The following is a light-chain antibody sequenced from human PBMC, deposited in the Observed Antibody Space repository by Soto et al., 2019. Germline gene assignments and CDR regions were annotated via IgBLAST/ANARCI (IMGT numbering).Light chain of an antibody. V-gene: IGKV3-20*01. CDR1: QRVSNNY. CDR2: GAS. J-gene: IGKJ5*01. Sequence: EIVLTQSPGTLSLSTGDRDTLSCRSSQRVSNNYLAWYQQKPGQAPRLLIYGASNRATGIPDRFSGSGSGTEFTLTISSLQPDDFATYYCQQYNSYSTFGQGTRLEIK. CDR3: QQYNSYST.